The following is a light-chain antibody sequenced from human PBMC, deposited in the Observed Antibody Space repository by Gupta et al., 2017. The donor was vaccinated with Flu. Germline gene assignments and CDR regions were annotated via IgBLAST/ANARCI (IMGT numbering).Light chain of an antibody. Sequence: SSELTQEPAVSVALGQTVTITCQGDTLTTSYASWYQQKPGQAPVLVIFGKNNRPSGIPDRFSASSSGNTASLTITGAQAEDEADYYCNSRDSSGNHLVFGGGTKLTVL. CDR3: NSRDSSGNHLV. V-gene: IGLV3-19*01. CDR1: TLTTSY. J-gene: IGLJ3*02. CDR2: GKN.